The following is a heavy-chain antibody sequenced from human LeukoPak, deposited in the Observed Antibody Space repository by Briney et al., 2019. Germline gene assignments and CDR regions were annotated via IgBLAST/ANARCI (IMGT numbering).Heavy chain of an antibody. J-gene: IGHJ4*02. CDR1: GGSISSYY. CDR2: IYASGIT. Sequence: SETLSLTCTVSGGSISSYYWSWIRQPAGKGLEWIGRIYASGITNYNPSLKSRVTMSVDTSKNQFSLKLRSVTAADTAVYYCARTLGTYYYDSSGYYSYYFGYWGQGTLVTVSS. V-gene: IGHV4-4*07. D-gene: IGHD3-22*01. CDR3: ARTLGTYYYDSSGYYSYYFGY.